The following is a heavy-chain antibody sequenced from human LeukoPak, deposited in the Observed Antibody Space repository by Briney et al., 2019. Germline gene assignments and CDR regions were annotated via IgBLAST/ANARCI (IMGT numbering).Heavy chain of an antibody. CDR2: IIPIFGTA. J-gene: IGHJ3*02. D-gene: IGHD2-8*01. CDR3: ARSVNGDTHAFDI. Sequence: SVKVSCKASGGTFSSYAISWVRQAPGQGLEWMGGIIPIFGTANYAQKFQGRVTITADESTSTAYMELSSLRSEDTAVYYCARSVNGDTHAFDIWGQGTMVTVSS. V-gene: IGHV1-69*13. CDR1: GGTFSSYA.